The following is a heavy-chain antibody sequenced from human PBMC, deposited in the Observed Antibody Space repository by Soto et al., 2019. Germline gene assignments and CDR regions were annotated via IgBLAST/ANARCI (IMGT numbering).Heavy chain of an antibody. Sequence: EVQLVESGGGLVQPGGSLRLSCAASGFTFSTYEFNWVRQAPGRGLEWISYISVSGNIIRYADSVKGRFTISRDNAENSLQLQMSSLRVDDTAVYFCVRDTMRASAAASLDYWGQGTQVIVSS. CDR2: ISVSGNII. J-gene: IGHJ4*02. D-gene: IGHD6-13*01. CDR3: VRDTMRASAAASLDY. CDR1: GFTFSTYE. V-gene: IGHV3-48*03.